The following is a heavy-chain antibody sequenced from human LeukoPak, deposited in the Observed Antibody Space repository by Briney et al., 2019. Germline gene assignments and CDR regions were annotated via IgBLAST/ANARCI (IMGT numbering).Heavy chain of an antibody. CDR1: GFTFDYYG. Sequence: GGSLRLSCAASGFTFDYYGMSWVRQAPGRGLEWVSTISGSGRSTYYADSVKGRFTISRDNSKNTLFLQVTSLRAEDTAVYYCARNDGDYAKYYFDYWGQGTLVTVSS. J-gene: IGHJ4*02. V-gene: IGHV3-23*01. D-gene: IGHD4-17*01. CDR3: ARNDGDYAKYYFDY. CDR2: ISGSGRST.